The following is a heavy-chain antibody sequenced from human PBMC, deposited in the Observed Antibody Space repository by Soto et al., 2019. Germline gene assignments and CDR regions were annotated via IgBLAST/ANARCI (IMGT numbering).Heavy chain of an antibody. Sequence: QITLKESGPPLVKPTQTLTLTCSFSGFSLINSGVAVGWIRQPPGKALEWLALVYWNDERRYRPSLKGRLTNTKDTSKNQGVLTMTNMDPVDTATYFCAHRRPTAAAISGPSAFDFWGQGTLVTVSS. V-gene: IGHV2-5*01. CDR3: AHRRPTAAAISGPSAFDF. CDR1: GFSLINSGVA. D-gene: IGHD5-12*01. CDR2: VYWNDER. J-gene: IGHJ4*02.